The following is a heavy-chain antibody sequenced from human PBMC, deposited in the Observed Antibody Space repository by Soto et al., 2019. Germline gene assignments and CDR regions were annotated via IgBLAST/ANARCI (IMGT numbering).Heavy chain of an antibody. V-gene: IGHV1-69*13. CDR2: IIPIFGTA. CDR1: GGTFSSYA. CDR3: ARAPTYSIAARPRFDP. Sequence: GASVKVSCKASGGTFSSYAISWVRQAPGQGLEWMGGIIPIFGTANYAQKFQGRVTITADESTSTAYMELSSLRSEDTAVYYCARAPTYSIAARPRFDPWGQGTLVTVSS. D-gene: IGHD6-6*01. J-gene: IGHJ5*02.